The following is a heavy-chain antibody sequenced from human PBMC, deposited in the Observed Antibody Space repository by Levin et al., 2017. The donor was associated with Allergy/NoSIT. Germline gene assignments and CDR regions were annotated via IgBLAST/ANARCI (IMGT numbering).Heavy chain of an antibody. J-gene: IGHJ5*02. CDR1: GFTFSSYS. Sequence: GESLKISCAASGFTFSSYSMNWVRQAPGKGLEWVSSISSSSSYIYYADSVKGRFTISRDNAKNSLYLQMNSLRAEDTAVYYCARVLAAMPGWFDPWGQGTLVTVSS. CDR3: ARVLAAMPGWFDP. V-gene: IGHV3-21*01. CDR2: ISSSSSYI. D-gene: IGHD2-2*01.